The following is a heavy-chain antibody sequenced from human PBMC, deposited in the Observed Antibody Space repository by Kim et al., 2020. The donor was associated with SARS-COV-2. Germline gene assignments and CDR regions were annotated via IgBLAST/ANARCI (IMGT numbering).Heavy chain of an antibody. D-gene: IGHD3-16*01. CDR2: IKEDGSEK. CDR3: GVRFGGVPGRAA. CDR1: GFTFSTYW. J-gene: IGHJ5*01. Sequence: GGSLRLSCAASGFTFSTYWMSWVRQAPGKGLEWVATIKEDGSEKYYVDSVKGRFTISKDNAKNSLYLQVKSLRAEDPAVYYFGVRFGGVPGRAAWGQGT. V-gene: IGHV3-7*05.